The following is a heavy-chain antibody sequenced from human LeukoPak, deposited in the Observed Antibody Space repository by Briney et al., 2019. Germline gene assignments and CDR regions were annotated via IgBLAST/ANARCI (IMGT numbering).Heavy chain of an antibody. CDR3: ARGGLNYYDSSGLFDY. CDR2: INTDGSST. J-gene: IGHJ4*02. Sequence: GGSLRLSCAASGFTFSSYWMHWVRQAPGKGLVWVSRINTDGSSTSYADSVKGRFTISRDNAKNTLYLQMNSLRAEDTAVYYCARGGLNYYDSSGLFDYWGQGTLVTVSS. D-gene: IGHD3-22*01. V-gene: IGHV3-74*01. CDR1: GFTFSSYW.